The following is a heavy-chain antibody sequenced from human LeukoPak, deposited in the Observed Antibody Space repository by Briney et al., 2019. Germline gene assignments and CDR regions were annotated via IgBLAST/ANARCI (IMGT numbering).Heavy chain of an antibody. CDR1: GFTFSSYG. CDR3: ARDPFPYYYGSGSYYNGE. D-gene: IGHD3-10*01. CDR2: IWYDGSNK. J-gene: IGHJ4*02. V-gene: IGHV3-33*01. Sequence: GGSLRLSCAASGFTFSSYGMHWVRQAPGKELEWVAVIWYDGSNKCYADSVKGRFTISRDNSKNTLYLQMNSLRAEDTAVYYCARDPFPYYYGSGSYYNGEWGQGTLVTVSS.